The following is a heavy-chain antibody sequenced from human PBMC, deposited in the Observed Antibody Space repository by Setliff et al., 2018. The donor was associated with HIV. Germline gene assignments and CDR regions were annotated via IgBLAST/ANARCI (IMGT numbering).Heavy chain of an antibody. D-gene: IGHD3-10*01. Sequence: GGSLRLSCSASEFTNFWMAWVRQAPGKGLEWVANIDQHGSERYYTDSVRGRFTISRDNAKNSLYLQMNSLRGEETALYYCTRDKWFGELSVWGQGTLVTVSS. CDR2: IDQHGSER. V-gene: IGHV3-7*01. CDR1: EFTNFW. J-gene: IGHJ4*02. CDR3: TRDKWFGELSV.